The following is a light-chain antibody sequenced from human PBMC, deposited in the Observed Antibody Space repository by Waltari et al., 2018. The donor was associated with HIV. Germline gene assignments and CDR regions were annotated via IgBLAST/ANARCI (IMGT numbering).Light chain of an antibody. CDR2: SNN. Sequence: QSVLTQPPSASGTPGQRVTISCSGSSSHIGSNTVHWYQQLPGTAPKLRIYSNNQRPSGVPDRLSGSKSGTSASLAISGLQSEDEANYYCAAWDDSLIGPVFGGGTKLTVL. J-gene: IGLJ3*02. CDR1: SSHIGSNT. CDR3: AAWDDSLIGPV. V-gene: IGLV1-44*01.